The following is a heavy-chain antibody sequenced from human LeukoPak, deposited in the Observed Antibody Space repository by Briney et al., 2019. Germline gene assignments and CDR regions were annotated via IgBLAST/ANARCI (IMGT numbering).Heavy chain of an antibody. CDR3: AKAGHCSSTSCYKPFLGPFDY. V-gene: IGHV3-23*01. CDR1: GFTFSSYA. D-gene: IGHD2-2*02. Sequence: GGSLRLSCAASGFTFSSYAMSWVRQAPGKGLEWVSAISGSGGSTYYADSVKGRFTISRDNSKNTLYLQMNSLRAEDTAVYYCAKAGHCSSTSCYKPFLGPFDYWGQGTLVTVSS. CDR2: ISGSGGST. J-gene: IGHJ4*02.